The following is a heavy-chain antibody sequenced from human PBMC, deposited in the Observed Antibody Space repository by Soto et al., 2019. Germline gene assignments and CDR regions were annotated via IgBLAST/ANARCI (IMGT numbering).Heavy chain of an antibody. CDR1: GFTFSSYS. CDR2: ISSSSSYI. J-gene: IGHJ6*02. D-gene: IGHD3-10*01. CDR3: ARDRHMVRGVIGPYYYYYGMDV. Sequence: GGSLRLSCAASGFTFSSYSMNWVRQAPGKGLEWVSSISSSSSYIYYADSVKGRFTISRDNAKNSLYLQMNSLRAEDTAVYYCARDRHMVRGVIGPYYYYYGMDVWGQGTTVTVSS. V-gene: IGHV3-21*01.